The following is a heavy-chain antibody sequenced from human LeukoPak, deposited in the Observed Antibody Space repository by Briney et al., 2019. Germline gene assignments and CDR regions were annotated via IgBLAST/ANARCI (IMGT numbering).Heavy chain of an antibody. D-gene: IGHD6-19*01. CDR2: ISGSGDST. Sequence: GGSLRLSCAASGFTFSSYDMSWVRQAPGKGLEWVSVISGSGDSTDYADSVKGRFTISRDNSKNTLFLQMSSLRAEDAAVYYCAKEVAIPVAVDAFERWGQGTLVTVSS. CDR3: AKEVAIPVAVDAFER. CDR1: GFTFSSYD. V-gene: IGHV3-23*01. J-gene: IGHJ3*02.